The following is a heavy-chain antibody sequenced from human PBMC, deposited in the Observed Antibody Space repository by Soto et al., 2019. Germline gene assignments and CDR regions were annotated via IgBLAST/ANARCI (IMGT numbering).Heavy chain of an antibody. CDR1: GGSISSSSYY. D-gene: IGHD1-26*01. J-gene: IGHJ4*02. CDR2: IYYSGST. CDR3: ARREVGANLDY. Sequence: QLQLQESGPGLVKPSGTLSLTCTVSGGSISSSSYYWGWIRQPPGKGLEWIGSIYYSGSTYYNPSLKSRVTISVDTSKNQFSLKLSSVTAADTAVYYCARREVGANLDYWGQGTLVTVSS. V-gene: IGHV4-39*01.